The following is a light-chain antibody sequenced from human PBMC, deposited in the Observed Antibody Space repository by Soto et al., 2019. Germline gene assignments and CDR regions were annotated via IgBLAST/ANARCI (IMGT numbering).Light chain of an antibody. Sequence: QSVLTQPASVSASPGQSITISCTGTSSDVGGYNYVSWYQQHPGKAPKLMIYDVSNRPSGVSNRFSGSKSGNTASLTISALQAEDEADYSCSSYTSSTTLFGTGTKVTV. CDR1: SSDVGGYNY. CDR3: SSYTSSTTL. V-gene: IGLV2-14*01. CDR2: DVS. J-gene: IGLJ1*01.